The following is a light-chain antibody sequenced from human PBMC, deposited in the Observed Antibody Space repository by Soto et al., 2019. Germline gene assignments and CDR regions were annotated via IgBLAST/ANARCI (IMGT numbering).Light chain of an antibody. Sequence: QSALTQPRSVSGSPGQSVTISCTGTSSDVGAYNYVSWYQHHPGKAPKVMIDDVSERPSGVPDRFSGSKSDNKSSLTISWLQAEDEADYYCCSYAGSYSWVFGGGTKLTVL. J-gene: IGLJ3*02. CDR3: CSYAGSYSWV. CDR2: DVS. CDR1: SSDVGAYNY. V-gene: IGLV2-11*01.